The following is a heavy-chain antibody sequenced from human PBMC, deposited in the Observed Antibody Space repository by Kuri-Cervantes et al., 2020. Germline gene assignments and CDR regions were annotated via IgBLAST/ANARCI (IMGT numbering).Heavy chain of an antibody. D-gene: IGHD1-26*01. CDR1: GFTFSNSD. CDR3: AIRREWELLGIDY. V-gene: IGHV3-23*01. J-gene: IGHJ4*02. Sequence: LSLTCAASGFTFSNSDMNWVRQAPGKGLEWVSAISGSGGSTYYADSVKGRFTISRDNSKNTLYLQMNSLRAEDTAVYYCAIRREWELLGIDYWGQGTLVTVSS. CDR2: ISGSGGST.